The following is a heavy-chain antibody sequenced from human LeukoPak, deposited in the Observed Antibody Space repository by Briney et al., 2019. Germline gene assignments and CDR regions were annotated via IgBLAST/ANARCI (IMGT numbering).Heavy chain of an antibody. D-gene: IGHD6-13*01. CDR2: ISGSGGST. CDR3: ARDGSSSSWYMWELLY. Sequence: GSLRLSCAASGFTFSSYAVSWVRQAPGKGLEWVSAISGSGGSTYYANSVKGRFTISRDNSKNTLYLQMGSLRAEDMAVYYCARDGSSSSWYMWELLYWRQGTLVTVSS. CDR1: GFTFSSYA. V-gene: IGHV3-23*01. J-gene: IGHJ4*02.